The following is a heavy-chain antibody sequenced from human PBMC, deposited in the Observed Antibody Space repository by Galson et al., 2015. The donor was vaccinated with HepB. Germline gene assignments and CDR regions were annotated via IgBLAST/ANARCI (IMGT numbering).Heavy chain of an antibody. Sequence: SLRLSCAASGFTVSTNYMTWVRQAPGTGLEWVSVLYSGGTTYYADSLKGRFTISRDHSKNTLYLQMNSLRAEDTAVYYCARGHYATSGYSLGDWYFDLWGRGTLVTVSS. D-gene: IGHD3-22*01. CDR1: GFTVSTNY. V-gene: IGHV3-66*02. CDR2: LYSGGTT. J-gene: IGHJ2*01. CDR3: ARGHYATSGYSLGDWYFDL.